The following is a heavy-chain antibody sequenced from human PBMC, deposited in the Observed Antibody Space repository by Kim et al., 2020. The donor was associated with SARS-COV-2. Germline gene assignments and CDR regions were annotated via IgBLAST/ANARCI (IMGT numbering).Heavy chain of an antibody. Sequence: GGSLRLSCAASGFTFSTYAMSWVRQSPGKGLEWVSSLGSGTYYADSVKGRFTISRDNSRNTLFLHLNSLRPADTAVYYCVKDVSPARGLAAHLDYLGQGT. CDR2: LGSGT. J-gene: IGHJ4*02. V-gene: IGHV3-23*01. CDR1: GFTFSTYA. D-gene: IGHD3-10*01. CDR3: VKDVSPARGLAAHLDY.